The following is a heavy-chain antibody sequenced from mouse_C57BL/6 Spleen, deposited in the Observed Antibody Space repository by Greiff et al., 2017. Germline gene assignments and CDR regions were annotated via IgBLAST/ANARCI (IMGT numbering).Heavy chain of an antibody. V-gene: IGHV3-6*01. CDR1: GYSITSGYY. D-gene: IGHD1-1*01. Sequence: EVQLQESGPGLVKPSQSLSLTCSVTGYSITSGYYWNWIRQFPGNKLEWMGYISYDGSNNYNPSLKNRISITRDTSKNQFFLRLNSVTTEDTATYYCAIITTVGDYWGQGTTLTVSS. J-gene: IGHJ2*01. CDR2: ISYDGSN. CDR3: AIITTVGDY.